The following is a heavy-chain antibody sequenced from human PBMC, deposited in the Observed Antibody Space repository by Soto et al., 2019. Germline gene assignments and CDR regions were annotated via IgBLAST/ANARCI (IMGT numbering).Heavy chain of an antibody. CDR1: GFTLTNEN. D-gene: IGHD3-22*01. V-gene: IGHV3-21*06. CDR2: ISSRSTFI. J-gene: IGHJ4*02. CDR3: ARDPPLSMIVVVGVDDF. Sequence: LRLSCTVLGFTLTNENMNWVRQAPGKGLEWVSSISSRSTFINYADSVKGRFTISRDNDKGLVYLQMNSLRAEDTAVYYCARDPPLSMIVVVGVDDFWGQGTLVTVSS.